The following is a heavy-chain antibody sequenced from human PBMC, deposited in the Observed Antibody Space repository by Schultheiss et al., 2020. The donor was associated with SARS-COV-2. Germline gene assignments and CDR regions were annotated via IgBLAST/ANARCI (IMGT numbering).Heavy chain of an antibody. V-gene: IGHV1-18*01. CDR1: GYTFTSYG. D-gene: IGHD5-24*01. Sequence: ASVKVSCKASGYTFTSYGISWVRQAPGQGLEWMGWISAYNGNTNYAQKLQGRVTMTTDTSTSTAYMELSSLRSEDTAVYYCARDRGDGYNFPAYYYYGMDVWGQGTTVTVSS. CDR3: ARDRGDGYNFPAYYYYGMDV. J-gene: IGHJ6*02. CDR2: ISAYNGNT.